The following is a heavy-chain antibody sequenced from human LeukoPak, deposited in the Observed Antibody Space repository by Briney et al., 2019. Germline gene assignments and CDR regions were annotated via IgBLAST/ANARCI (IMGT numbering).Heavy chain of an antibody. J-gene: IGHJ3*01. CDR2: IYYSGST. V-gene: IGHV4-59*01. CDR1: PGSIISYY. CDR3: TGRQQIVAVTATRGSFDV. Sequence: PSETLSLTCSVPPGSIISYYWSWIRQPPGKGLEWVGSIYYSGSTDYNPSLKSRVTISVDTSKNQFSLKLGSLTVADTAVYYCTGRQQIVAVTATRGSFDVCSQGTMVSVSA. D-gene: IGHD2-21*02.